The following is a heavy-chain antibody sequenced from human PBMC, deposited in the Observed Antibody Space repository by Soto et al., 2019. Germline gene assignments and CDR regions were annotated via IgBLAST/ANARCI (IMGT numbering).Heavy chain of an antibody. CDR3: ARGGDYYGSGSYSVFDI. Sequence: SETLSLTCVVSGVSISSGGYSWSWIRQPPGKGLEWIGNIYHSGSTYYKPSLKSRVTISVDRSKKQFSLKLSSVTAADTAVYYCARGGDYYGSGSYSVFDIWGQGTMVTVSS. J-gene: IGHJ3*02. CDR1: GVSISSGGYS. CDR2: IYHSGST. D-gene: IGHD3-10*01. V-gene: IGHV4-30-2*01.